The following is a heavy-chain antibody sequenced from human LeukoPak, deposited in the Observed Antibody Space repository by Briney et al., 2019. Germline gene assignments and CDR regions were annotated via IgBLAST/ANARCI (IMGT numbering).Heavy chain of an antibody. CDR3: ARDQGFYDILTGYRGGYFDY. Sequence: SETLSLTCTVSGGSISSSSYYWGWIRQPPGKGLEWIGSIYYSGSTYYNPSLKSRVTISVDTSKNQFSLKLSSVTAADTAVYYCARDQGFYDILTGYRGGYFDYWGQGTLVTVSS. J-gene: IGHJ4*02. V-gene: IGHV4-39*07. D-gene: IGHD3-9*01. CDR2: IYYSGST. CDR1: GGSISSSSYY.